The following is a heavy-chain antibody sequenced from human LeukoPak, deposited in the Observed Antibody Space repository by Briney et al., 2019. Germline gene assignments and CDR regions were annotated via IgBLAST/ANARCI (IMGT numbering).Heavy chain of an antibody. J-gene: IGHJ6*03. CDR3: ARGCRAAAGTRAPYYYYMDV. CDR1: GYTFTSYD. CDR2: MNPNSGNT. D-gene: IGHD6-13*01. V-gene: IGHV1-8*03. Sequence: ASVKVSCKASGYTFTSYDINWVRQATGQGLEWMGWMNPNSGNTGYAQRFQGRVTITRNTSISTAYMELSSLRSEDTAVYYCARGCRAAAGTRAPYYYYMDVWGKGTTVTVSS.